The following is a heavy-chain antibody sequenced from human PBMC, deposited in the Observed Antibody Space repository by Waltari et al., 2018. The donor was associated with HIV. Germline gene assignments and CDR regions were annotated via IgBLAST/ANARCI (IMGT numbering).Heavy chain of an antibody. D-gene: IGHD1-1*01. J-gene: IGHJ4*02. Sequence: VQQVESGGGLEMHGGSIRRSGVGSGFLFGNTRLAWVRQAPGNGLEWIGRIKSKSDGVATDYTAPVKGRFIISRDDSKETVFLQMNSLKTEDTAIYYCITDEKVNCGKECFDYCGQGTLVTVSS. V-gene: IGHV3-15*01. CDR1: GFLFGNTR. CDR3: ITDEKVNCGKECFDY. CDR2: IKSKSDGVAT.